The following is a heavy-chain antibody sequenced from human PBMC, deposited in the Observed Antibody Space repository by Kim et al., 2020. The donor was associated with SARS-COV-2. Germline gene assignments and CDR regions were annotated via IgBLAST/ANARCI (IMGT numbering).Heavy chain of an antibody. CDR1: GFTFGNYA. Sequence: GGSLRLSCAASGFTFGNYAMYWVRQAPGKGLEWVAFILYDGSNQYYSDSVKGRFTISRDNSKNTLYLQMNSLRTEDTAVYFCVKGAISRGAYRDYWGQGTLVTVSS. D-gene: IGHD3-22*01. CDR2: ILYDGSNQ. CDR3: VKGAISRGAYRDY. J-gene: IGHJ4*02. V-gene: IGHV3-30*18.